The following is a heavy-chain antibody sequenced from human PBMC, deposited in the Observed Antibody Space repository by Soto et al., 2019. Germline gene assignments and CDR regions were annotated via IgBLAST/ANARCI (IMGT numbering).Heavy chain of an antibody. CDR1: GFTFSSYG. V-gene: IGHV3-30*03. J-gene: IGHJ4*02. Sequence: GGSLRLSCAASGFTFSSYGMHWVRQAPGKGLEWVAVISDDGSNKYYADSVKGRFTISRDNSKNTLYLQMNSLRAEDTAVYYCATTLVRDNPRVLWYWGQGTLVTVSS. CDR3: ATTLVRDNPRVLWY. D-gene: IGHD3-10*01. CDR2: ISDDGSNK.